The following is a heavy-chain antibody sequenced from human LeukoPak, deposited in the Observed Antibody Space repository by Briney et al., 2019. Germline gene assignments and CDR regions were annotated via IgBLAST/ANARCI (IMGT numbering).Heavy chain of an antibody. CDR3: ARESGYCSSTSCYRWFDP. Sequence: GGSLRLSCAASGFTFSSYWMSWVRQAPGKGLEWVANIKQDGSEKYYVDSVKGRFTISRGNAKNSLYLQMNSLRAEDTAAYYCARESGYCSSTSCYRWFDPWGQGTLVTVSS. V-gene: IGHV3-7*01. CDR1: GFTFSSYW. CDR2: IKQDGSEK. D-gene: IGHD2-2*03. J-gene: IGHJ5*02.